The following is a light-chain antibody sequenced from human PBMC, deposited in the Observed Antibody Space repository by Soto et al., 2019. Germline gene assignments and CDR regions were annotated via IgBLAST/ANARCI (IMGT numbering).Light chain of an antibody. J-gene: IGKJ4*01. V-gene: IGKV3-11*01. CDR3: QQRTTWPT. Sequence: EIVLTQSPATLSLSPGDTATLSCRASQSVTSSLAWFQHKPGQAPRLLIYDVSRRATAIPARFSGSGSGTDFTLTIGSLEPEDFAVYYCQQRTTWPTFGGGTKVEIK. CDR1: QSVTSS. CDR2: DVS.